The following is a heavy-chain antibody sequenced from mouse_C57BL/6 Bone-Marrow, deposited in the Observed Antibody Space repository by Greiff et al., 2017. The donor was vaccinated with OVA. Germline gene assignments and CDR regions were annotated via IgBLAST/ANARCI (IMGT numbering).Heavy chain of an antibody. V-gene: IGHV1-64*01. D-gene: IGHD1-1*01. CDR2: IHPNSGST. CDR1: GYTFTSYW. CDR3: AGEFITTDFDY. Sequence: QVQLQQPGAELVKPGASVKLSCKASGYTFTSYWMHWVKQRPGQGLEWIGMIHPNSGSTNYNEKFKSEATLTVDKSSSTAYMQLSSLTSEDSAVYYCAGEFITTDFDYWGQGTTLTVSS. J-gene: IGHJ2*01.